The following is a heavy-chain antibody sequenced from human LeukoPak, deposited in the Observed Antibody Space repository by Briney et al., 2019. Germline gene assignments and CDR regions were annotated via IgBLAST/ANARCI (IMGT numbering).Heavy chain of an antibody. CDR2: ISAYNGNT. V-gene: IGHV1-18*01. Sequence: ASVKVSCKASGYTFTSYGISWVRQAPGQGLEWMGWISAYNGNTNYAQKLQGRVTMTTDTSTSTAYMELRSLRSDDTAVYYCARDRGNYCSGGSCYFYHLYYYYGMDVWGQGTTVTVSS. CDR1: GYTFTSYG. J-gene: IGHJ6*02. CDR3: ARDRGNYCSGGSCYFYHLYYYYGMDV. D-gene: IGHD2-15*01.